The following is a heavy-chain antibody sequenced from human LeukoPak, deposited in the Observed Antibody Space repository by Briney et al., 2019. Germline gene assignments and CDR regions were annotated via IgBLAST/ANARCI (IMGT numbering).Heavy chain of an antibody. Sequence: ASVKVSCKASGYTFTGYYMHWVRQAPGQGLERMGWINPNSGGTNYAQKFQGRVTMTRDTSISTAYMELSRLRSDDTAVYYCARDQYDFWSGYSFDYWGQGTLVTVSS. J-gene: IGHJ4*02. CDR1: GYTFTGYY. CDR2: INPNSGGT. V-gene: IGHV1-2*02. D-gene: IGHD3-3*01. CDR3: ARDQYDFWSGYSFDY.